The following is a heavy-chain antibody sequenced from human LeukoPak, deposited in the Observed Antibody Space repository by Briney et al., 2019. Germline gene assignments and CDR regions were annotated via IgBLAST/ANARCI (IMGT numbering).Heavy chain of an antibody. CDR1: GYSISSGYY. V-gene: IGHV4-38-2*02. Sequence: SEALSLTCTVSGYSISSGYYWGWIRQPPGKGLEWIGSIYHSGSTHYNPSLKSRVTISVDTSKNQFSLKLSSVTAADTAVYYCARAGHSSSWYGGDYWGQGTLVTVSS. CDR2: IYHSGST. J-gene: IGHJ4*02. D-gene: IGHD6-13*01. CDR3: ARAGHSSSWYGGDY.